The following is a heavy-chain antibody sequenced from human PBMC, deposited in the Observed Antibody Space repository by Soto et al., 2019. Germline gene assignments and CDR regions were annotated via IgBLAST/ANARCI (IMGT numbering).Heavy chain of an antibody. V-gene: IGHV3-53*01. Sequence: EVQLVESGGGLIKPGGSLRLSCAASGFTVSHNSMSWVRQAPGKMLDWVSVIYSVGNTYYADYVKGRFTISRDNSKNWLNFQKKSRRAGDTGVYYCGRQPGDTSATGDGFDYWAQGTRVTVPS. J-gene: IGHJ4*02. CDR3: GRQPGDTSATGDGFDY. CDR2: IYSVGNT. CDR1: GFTVSHNS. D-gene: IGHD7-27*01.